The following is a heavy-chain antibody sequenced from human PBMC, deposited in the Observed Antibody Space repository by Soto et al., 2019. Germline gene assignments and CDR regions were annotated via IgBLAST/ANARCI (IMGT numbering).Heavy chain of an antibody. CDR3: ARVVTTTVPASYYYGMDV. V-gene: IGHV1-69*18. CDR2: IIPFIGTA. Sequence: QVQLVQSGAEVKKPGSSVTVSCKASGGTFSSYAISWVRQAPGQGLEWMGRIIPFIGTANYAQKFQGRVTITADESTSTAYMELTRLRSEDTAVYYCARVVTTTVPASYYYGMDVWGQGTTVTVSS. J-gene: IGHJ6*02. D-gene: IGHD4-4*01. CDR1: GGTFSSYA.